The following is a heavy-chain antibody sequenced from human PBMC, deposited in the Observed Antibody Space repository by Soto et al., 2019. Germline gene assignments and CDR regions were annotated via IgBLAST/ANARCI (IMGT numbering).Heavy chain of an antibody. CDR2: IIPIFGTA. J-gene: IGHJ4*02. CDR1: GGTFSSYA. V-gene: IGHV1-69*13. D-gene: IGHD1-1*01. CDR3: ARRAETNGWNGFGADKYYFDF. Sequence: SVKVSCKASGGTFSSYATSWVRQAPGQGLEWMGGIIPIFGTANYAQKFQGRVTITADESTSTAYMELSSLRSEDTAVYYCARRAETNGWNGFGADKYYFDFWGQGTLVTVSS.